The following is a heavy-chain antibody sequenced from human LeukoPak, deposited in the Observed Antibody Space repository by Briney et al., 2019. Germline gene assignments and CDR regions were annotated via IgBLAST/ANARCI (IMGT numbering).Heavy chain of an antibody. CDR3: AREGRYFLL. V-gene: IGHV3-48*03. CDR1: GFTFSSYE. J-gene: IGHJ4*02. CDR2: ISSSGSTI. D-gene: IGHD3-9*01. Sequence: PGGSLRLSCAASGFTFSSYEMNWVRQAPGKGLEWVSYISSSGSTIYYADSVKGRFSISRDNAKNSLYLQMNSLRAEDTAVYYCAREGRYFLLWGQGTLVTVSS.